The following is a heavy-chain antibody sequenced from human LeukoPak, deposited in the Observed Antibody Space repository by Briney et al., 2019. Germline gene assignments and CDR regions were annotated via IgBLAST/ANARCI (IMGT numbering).Heavy chain of an antibody. V-gene: IGHV4-59*01. CDR1: GGSISSYY. Sequence: SETLSLTCTVSGGSISSYYWSWIRQPPGKGLEWIGYICYSGSTNYNPSLKSRVTISVDTSKNQFSLKLSSVTAADTAVYYCARGGTYGDLTIDYWGQGTLVTVSS. J-gene: IGHJ4*02. CDR2: ICYSGST. CDR3: ARGGTYGDLTIDY. D-gene: IGHD4-17*01.